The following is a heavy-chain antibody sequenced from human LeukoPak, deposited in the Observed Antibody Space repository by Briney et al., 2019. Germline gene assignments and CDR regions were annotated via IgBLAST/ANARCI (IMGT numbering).Heavy chain of an antibody. D-gene: IGHD1-1*01. J-gene: IGHJ4*02. CDR2: LYHSGSP. Sequence: SETLSLTCTVSGAYIRHYYWSWIRQPPGKGLEWIGYLYHSGSPNYNPSLMSGVTISIDTAKNQFSLRLKSVPAADTAVYYCATVSGTTYPYYFDFWGQATLVTVSS. CDR1: GAYIRHYY. V-gene: IGHV4-59*01. CDR3: ATVSGTTYPYYFDF.